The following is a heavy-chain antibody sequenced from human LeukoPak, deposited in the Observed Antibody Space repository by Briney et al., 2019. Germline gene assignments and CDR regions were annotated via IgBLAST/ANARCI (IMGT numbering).Heavy chain of an antibody. CDR1: GVTINGYG. V-gene: IGHV3-30*02. CDR3: AKESSPRQLSWFDP. CDR2: IQNDGITS. D-gene: IGHD6-13*01. Sequence: SGGSLRLSCAASGVTINGYGMHWVRQAPGNGLEGVTFIQNDGITSYYADSVKGRFTVSRDDSKNTVYLQMNSLRAEDPALYYCAKESSPRQLSWFDPWGQGTLVTVSS. J-gene: IGHJ5*02.